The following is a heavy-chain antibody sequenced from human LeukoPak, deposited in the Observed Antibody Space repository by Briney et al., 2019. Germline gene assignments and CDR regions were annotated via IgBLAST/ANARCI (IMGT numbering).Heavy chain of an antibody. V-gene: IGHV1-8*03. Sequence: GASVRVSCKASGYTFTSYDINWVRQATGQGLEWMGWMNPNSGNTGYAQKFQGRVTITRNTSISTAYMELSSLRSEDTAVYYCARGSPYSSGWYKRRKDAFDIWGQGTMVTVSS. J-gene: IGHJ3*02. D-gene: IGHD6-19*01. CDR1: GYTFTSYD. CDR3: ARGSPYSSGWYKRRKDAFDI. CDR2: MNPNSGNT.